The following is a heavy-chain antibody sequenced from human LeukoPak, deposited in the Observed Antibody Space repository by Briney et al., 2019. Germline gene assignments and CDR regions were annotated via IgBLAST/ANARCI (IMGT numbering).Heavy chain of an antibody. CDR1: GFTVSNYA. CDR2: ISSSSSYM. CDR3: AREDPLRWPRWSY. D-gene: IGHD4-23*01. J-gene: IGHJ4*02. V-gene: IGHV3-21*01. Sequence: GGSLRLSCEGSGFTVSNYAMNWVRQAPGEGLAWVASISSSSSYMYYADSVKGRFTISRDNAKNSLYLQVNSLRAEDTAAYYCAREDPLRWPRWSYWGQGTLVTVSS.